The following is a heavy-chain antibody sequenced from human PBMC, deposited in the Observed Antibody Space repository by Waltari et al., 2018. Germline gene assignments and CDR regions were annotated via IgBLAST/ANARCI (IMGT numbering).Heavy chain of an antibody. CDR2: ISYDGSNK. J-gene: IGHJ6*03. CDR3: AKTPLPAADYMDV. Sequence: QVQLVESGGGVVQPGRSLRLSCAASGFTFSSYCMHWVRQAPGKGLEWVAVISYDGSNKYYADSVKGRFTISRDNSKNTLYLQMNSLRAEDTAVYYCAKTPLPAADYMDVWGKGTTVTISS. D-gene: IGHD2-2*01. CDR1: GFTFSSYC. V-gene: IGHV3-30*18.